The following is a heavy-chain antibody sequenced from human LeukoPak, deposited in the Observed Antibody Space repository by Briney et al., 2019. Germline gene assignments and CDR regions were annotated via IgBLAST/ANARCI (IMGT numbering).Heavy chain of an antibody. V-gene: IGHV5-51*01. CDR2: IYPGDSDT. Sequence: GESLKISCQGSGYSFTSYWIGWVRQMPGKGLEWMGIIYPGDSDTRYSPSFQGQVTISADKSISTAYLQWSSLKASDTAMYYCARHGTQLLWFGELLPGGMDVWGQGTTVTVSS. CDR3: ARHGTQLLWFGELLPGGMDV. D-gene: IGHD3-10*01. CDR1: GYSFTSYW. J-gene: IGHJ6*02.